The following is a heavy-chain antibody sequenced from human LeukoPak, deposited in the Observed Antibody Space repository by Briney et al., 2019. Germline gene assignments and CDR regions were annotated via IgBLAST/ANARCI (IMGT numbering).Heavy chain of an antibody. V-gene: IGHV1-46*01. J-gene: IGHJ6*02. CDR1: GYTFTSYY. D-gene: IGHD5-18*01. CDR2: INPSGGST. Sequence: GASVKVSCKASGYTFTSYYMHWVRQAPGQGLEWMGIINPSGGSTSYAQKFQGRVTMTRDTSTSTVYMELSSLRSEDTAVYYCARSELNVDTAMPEWNYYYYYGMDVWGQGTTVTVSS. CDR3: ARSELNVDTAMPEWNYYYYYGMDV.